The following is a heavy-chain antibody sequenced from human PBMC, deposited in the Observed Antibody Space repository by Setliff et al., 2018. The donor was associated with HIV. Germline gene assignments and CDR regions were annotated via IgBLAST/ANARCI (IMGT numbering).Heavy chain of an antibody. Sequence: LRETLSLTCAVSGASDISYIWWSWVRQPPGKGLEWIGEVYHTGSTNLNPSLKSRLTISVDTSRNLFSLHLSSVTAADTAVYYCARLFSGSPGDYWGQGTLVTVSS. D-gene: IGHD3-10*01. J-gene: IGHJ4*02. CDR3: ARLFSGSPGDY. CDR2: VYHTGST. CDR1: GASDISYIW. V-gene: IGHV4-4*02.